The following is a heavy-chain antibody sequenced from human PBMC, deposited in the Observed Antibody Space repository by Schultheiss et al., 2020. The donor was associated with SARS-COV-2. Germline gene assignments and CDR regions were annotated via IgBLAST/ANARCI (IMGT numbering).Heavy chain of an antibody. J-gene: IGHJ5*02. CDR2: IFYSGST. CDR1: GGSISSYY. Sequence: SETLSLTCTVSGGSISSYYWSWIRQPPGKGLEWIAYIFYSGSTNYNPSLKSRVTISLDTSKNQFSLKLSSVTAADTAVFYCARSAVAAAGGFDPWGQGSLVTVSS. CDR3: ARSAVAAAGGFDP. D-gene: IGHD6-13*01. V-gene: IGHV4-59*12.